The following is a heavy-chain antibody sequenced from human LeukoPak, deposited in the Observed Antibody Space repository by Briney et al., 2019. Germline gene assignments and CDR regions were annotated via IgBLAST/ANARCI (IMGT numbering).Heavy chain of an antibody. Sequence: PGGSLRLSCAASGFTFDDYGMSWVRQAPGKGLEWVSGINWNGGSTGYADSVKGRFTISRDNAKNSLYLQMNSLRAEDTAVYYCARDGRAGSFWVYWGQGTLVTVSS. D-gene: IGHD3-10*01. CDR3: ARDGRAGSFWVY. J-gene: IGHJ4*02. CDR1: GFTFDDYG. CDR2: INWNGGST. V-gene: IGHV3-20*04.